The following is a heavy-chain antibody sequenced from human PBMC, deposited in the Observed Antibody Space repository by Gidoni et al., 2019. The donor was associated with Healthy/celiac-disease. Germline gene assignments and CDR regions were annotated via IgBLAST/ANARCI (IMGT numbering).Heavy chain of an antibody. D-gene: IGHD5-12*01. J-gene: IGHJ6*03. Sequence: EVQLVESGGGLVQPGGSLRLSCAASGFTFSSYAMHWVRQAPGKGLEYVSAISSNGGSTYYANSVKGRFTISRDNSKNTLYLQMGSLRAEDMAVYYCARDSVVATIPYYYYYYMDVWGKGTTVTVSS. CDR1: GFTFSSYA. V-gene: IGHV3-64*01. CDR3: ARDSVVATIPYYYYYYMDV. CDR2: ISSNGGST.